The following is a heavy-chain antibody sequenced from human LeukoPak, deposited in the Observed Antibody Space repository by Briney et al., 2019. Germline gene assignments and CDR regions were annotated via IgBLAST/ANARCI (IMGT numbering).Heavy chain of an antibody. D-gene: IGHD3-3*01. CDR3: AREPFWSGYFSNLHFDY. CDR2: ICSSSSYI. J-gene: IGHJ4*02. Sequence: GGSLRLSCAVSDFTFSSYNMNWVRQAPGKGLEWVSSICSSSSYIYYADSVKGRFTISRDNAKNSLYLQMNSLRAEDTAVYYCAREPFWSGYFSNLHFDYWGQGTLVTVSS. CDR1: DFTFSSYN. V-gene: IGHV3-21*01.